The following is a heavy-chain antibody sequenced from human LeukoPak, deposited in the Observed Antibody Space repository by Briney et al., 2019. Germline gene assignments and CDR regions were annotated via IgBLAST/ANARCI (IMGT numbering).Heavy chain of an antibody. D-gene: IGHD6-19*01. V-gene: IGHV3-23*01. CDR1: GFTFSSYA. J-gene: IGHJ4*02. Sequence: TGGSLRLSCAASGFTFSSYAMSWVRQAPGKGLEWVSAISGSGGNTYYADSVKGRFTISRDNSKNTLYLQMNSLRAEDTAVYYCAKLPVAGLYFDYWGQGTLVTVSS. CDR2: ISGSGGNT. CDR3: AKLPVAGLYFDY.